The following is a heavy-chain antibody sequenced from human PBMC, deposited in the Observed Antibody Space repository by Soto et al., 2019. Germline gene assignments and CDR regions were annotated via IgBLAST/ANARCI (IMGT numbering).Heavy chain of an antibody. Sequence: SETLSLTCTVSGGSISSYYWSWIRQPPGKGLEWIGYIYYSGSTNYNPSLKSRVTISVDTSKNQFSLKLSSVTAADTAVYYCARQAIVVVPAAMDDAFDIWGQGQWSPSPQ. CDR3: ARQAIVVVPAAMDDAFDI. V-gene: IGHV4-59*08. CDR1: GGSISSYY. CDR2: IYYSGST. D-gene: IGHD2-2*01. J-gene: IGHJ3*02.